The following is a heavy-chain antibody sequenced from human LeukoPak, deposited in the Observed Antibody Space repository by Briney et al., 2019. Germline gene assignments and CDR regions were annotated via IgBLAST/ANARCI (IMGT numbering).Heavy chain of an antibody. J-gene: IGHJ4*02. D-gene: IGHD3-22*01. CDR3: AREILYDSTGYYL. CDR2: INHSGST. V-gene: IGHV4-34*01. Sequence: SETLSLTCAVYGGSFSGYYWSWIRQPPGKGLEWIGEINHSGSTNYNPSLKSRVTISVDTSKNQFSLRLRSVTAADTAVYYCAREILYDSTGYYLWGQGTVVTVSS. CDR1: GGSFSGYY.